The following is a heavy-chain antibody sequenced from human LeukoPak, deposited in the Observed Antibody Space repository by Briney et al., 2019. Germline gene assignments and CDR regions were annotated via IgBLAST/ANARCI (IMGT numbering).Heavy chain of an antibody. CDR3: ARASPIPPAGPVAWYFVL. V-gene: IGHV3-13*04. CDR1: GFTFNNYD. D-gene: IGHD6-19*01. J-gene: IGHJ2*01. CDR2: FGTAGDT. Sequence: GGSLRLSCAASGFTFNNYDMHWVRQPTGKGLEWVSGFGTAGDTYYPGSLKGRFTISRDNAKSSLFLQMSSLRAGDTAVYYCARASPIPPAGPVAWYFVLGGRAPLVTVSS.